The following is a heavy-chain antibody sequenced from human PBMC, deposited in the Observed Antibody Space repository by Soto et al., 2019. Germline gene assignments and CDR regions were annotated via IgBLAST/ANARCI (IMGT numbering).Heavy chain of an antibody. Sequence: GGSLRLSCTASGFSFSTHAMSWVRQAPGKGLEWVSSISSGGTTTFYAASVEGRFTISRDKSKNTLYLQMNSLRAEDTAVYFCARDGYGDPYYYYGLDLWGQGTTVTVSS. V-gene: IGHV3-23*01. D-gene: IGHD4-17*01. CDR1: GFSFSTHA. CDR2: ISSGGTTT. CDR3: ARDGYGDPYYYYGLDL. J-gene: IGHJ6*02.